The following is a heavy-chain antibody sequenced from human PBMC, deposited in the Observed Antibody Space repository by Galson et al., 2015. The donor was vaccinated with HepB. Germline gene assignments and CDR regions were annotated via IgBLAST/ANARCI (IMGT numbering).Heavy chain of an antibody. D-gene: IGHD2-21*01. V-gene: IGHV3-30*02. CDR2: IRYDGNIK. CDR3: AKWALASMGDAFDI. Sequence: SLRLSCAASGFFFRSNGIHWVRQAPGKGLEWVTFIRYDGNIKYYADAVKGRFTISRDNSKNTVYLQMNSLRPEDTAVYYCAKWALASMGDAFDIWGQGTMVSVSS. CDR1: GFFFRSNG. J-gene: IGHJ3*02.